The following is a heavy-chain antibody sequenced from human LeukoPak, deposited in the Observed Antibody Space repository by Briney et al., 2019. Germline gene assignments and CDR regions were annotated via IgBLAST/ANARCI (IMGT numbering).Heavy chain of an antibody. Sequence: GGSLRLSCAASGFTFSSYAMSWVRQPPAQGLEWVSAISGSGGSTYYADSVKGQFTISRDNSKNTLHLQRNSLRAEDTAVYYGAASPYYYYYGMDVWGQGTTVTVSS. CDR2: ISGSGGST. CDR3: AASPYYYYYGMDV. V-gene: IGHV3-23*01. J-gene: IGHJ6*02. CDR1: GFTFSSYA.